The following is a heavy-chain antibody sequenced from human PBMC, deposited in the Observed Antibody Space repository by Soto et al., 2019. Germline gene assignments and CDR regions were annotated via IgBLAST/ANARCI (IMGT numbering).Heavy chain of an antibody. Sequence: QMQLVQSGSEVKKPGTSVKVSCKASGFTFTSSAVQWVRQARGQRLEWIGWIVVGSGNTNYAQKFQERVTITRDMSTSTAYMELSSLRSEDTAVYYCAASTPRGGSGSPSWGQGTLVTVSS. D-gene: IGHD6-19*01. CDR1: GFTFTSSA. V-gene: IGHV1-58*01. CDR3: AASTPRGGSGSPS. CDR2: IVVGSGNT. J-gene: IGHJ4*02.